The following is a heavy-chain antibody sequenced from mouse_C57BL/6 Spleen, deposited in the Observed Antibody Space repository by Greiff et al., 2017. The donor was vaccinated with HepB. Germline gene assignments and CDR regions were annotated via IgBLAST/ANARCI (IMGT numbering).Heavy chain of an antibody. CDR1: GYSITSGYY. D-gene: IGHD2-12*01. J-gene: IGHJ3*01. V-gene: IGHV3-6*01. CDR3: ARRSYGGFAY. CDR2: ISYDGSN. Sequence: EVKLVESGPGLVKPSQSLSLTCSVTGYSITSGYYWNWIRQFPGNKLEWMGYISYDGSNNYNPSLKNRISITRDTSKNQFFLKLNSVTTEDTATYYCARRSYGGFAYWGQGTLVTVSA.